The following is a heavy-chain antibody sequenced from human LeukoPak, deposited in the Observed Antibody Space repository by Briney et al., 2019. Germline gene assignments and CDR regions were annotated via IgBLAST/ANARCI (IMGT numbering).Heavy chain of an antibody. CDR3: AFSGGSGSYYNFPLDY. D-gene: IGHD3-10*01. V-gene: IGHV4-34*01. Sequence: SETLSLTCAVYGGSFSSYYWSWVRQPPGKGLEWIGDINHSGSTNYNPSLKSRVTISLDTSKNQFSLKLSSVTAADTAVYYCAFSGGSGSYYNFPLDYWGQGTLVTVSS. J-gene: IGHJ4*02. CDR2: INHSGST. CDR1: GGSFSSYY.